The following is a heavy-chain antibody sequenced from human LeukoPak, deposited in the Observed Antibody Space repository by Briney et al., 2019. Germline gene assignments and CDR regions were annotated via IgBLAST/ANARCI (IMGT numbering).Heavy chain of an antibody. Sequence: SETLSLTCTVSGGSISSYYWSWIRQPPGKGLEWIGYIYYSGSTNYNPSLKSRVTISVDTSKNQFSLKLSSVTAADTAVYYCARVGDGYILDYWGQGTLATVSS. CDR2: IYYSGST. J-gene: IGHJ4*02. D-gene: IGHD5-24*01. CDR1: GGSISSYY. CDR3: ARVGDGYILDY. V-gene: IGHV4-59*01.